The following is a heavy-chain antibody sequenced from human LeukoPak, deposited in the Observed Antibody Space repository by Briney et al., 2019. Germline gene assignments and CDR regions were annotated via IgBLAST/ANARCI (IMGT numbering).Heavy chain of an antibody. CDR2: FDPEDGET. D-gene: IGHD2-2*01. CDR3: ARGPSPGRGPAAIPWGY. J-gene: IGHJ4*02. V-gene: IGHV1-24*01. Sequence: ASVKVSCKVSGYTLTELSMHWVRQAPGKGLEWMGGFDPEDGETIYAQKLQGRVTMTTDTSTSTAYMELRSLRSDDTAVYYCARGPSPGRGPAAIPWGYWGQGTLVTVSS. CDR1: GYTLTELS.